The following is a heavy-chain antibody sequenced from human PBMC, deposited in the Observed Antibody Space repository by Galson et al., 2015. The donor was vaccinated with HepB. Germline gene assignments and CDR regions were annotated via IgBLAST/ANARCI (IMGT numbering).Heavy chain of an antibody. CDR3: AKALTYGDYYYYYGMDV. J-gene: IGHJ6*02. Sequence: SLRLSCAASGFTFSSYAMSWVRQAPGKGLEWVSAISGSGGSTYYADSVKGRFTISRDNSKNTLYLQMNSLRAEDTAVYYCAKALTYGDYYYYYGMDVWGQGTTVTVSS. D-gene: IGHD4-17*01. CDR1: GFTFSSYA. V-gene: IGHV3-23*01. CDR2: ISGSGGST.